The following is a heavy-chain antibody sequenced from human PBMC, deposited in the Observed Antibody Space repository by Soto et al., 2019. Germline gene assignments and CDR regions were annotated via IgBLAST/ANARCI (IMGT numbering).Heavy chain of an antibody. J-gene: IGHJ5*02. CDR2: THYSGSA. Sequence: QLLLQESGPGLVKASETLSLTCTVSGGSISSGSYHWGWIRQAPGKGLEWIGNTHYSGSAYYNPSLKSRVTISGDTSNSQGSLRRSSVTAADTAMYYCARTANWRDPWGQGTLVTVSS. CDR1: GGSISSGSYH. CDR3: ARTANWRDP. V-gene: IGHV4-39*01.